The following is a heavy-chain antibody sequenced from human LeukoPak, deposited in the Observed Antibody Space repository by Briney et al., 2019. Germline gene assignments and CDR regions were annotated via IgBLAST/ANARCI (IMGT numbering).Heavy chain of an antibody. CDR2: IYSSGNT. Sequence: SETLSLTCTVSGASISSSNYYWGWVRQSPGKGLEWIGNIYSSGNTYYNASLKSRVTMYIDTSKNQFSLKLSSVTAADTAMYYCAKSNGYGLIDYWGQGTLVTVSS. CDR3: AKSNGYGLIDY. CDR1: GASISSSNYY. D-gene: IGHD5-12*01. J-gene: IGHJ4*02. V-gene: IGHV4-39*01.